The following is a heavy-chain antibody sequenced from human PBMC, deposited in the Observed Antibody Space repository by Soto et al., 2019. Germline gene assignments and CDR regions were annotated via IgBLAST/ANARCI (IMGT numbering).Heavy chain of an antibody. J-gene: IGHJ4*02. CDR1: GFTFSSYG. CDR3: AKGGDSSGFDY. D-gene: IGHD3-22*01. Sequence: QVQLVESGGGVVQPGRSLRLSCAASGFTFSSYGMHWVRQAPGKGLEWVAVISYDGSNKYYADSVKGRFTISRDNSKNTLYLQMNSLRAEDTAVYYCAKGGDSSGFDYWGQGTLVTVSS. V-gene: IGHV3-30*18. CDR2: ISYDGSNK.